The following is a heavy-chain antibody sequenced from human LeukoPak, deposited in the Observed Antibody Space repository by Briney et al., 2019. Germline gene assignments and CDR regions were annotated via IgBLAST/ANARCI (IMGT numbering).Heavy chain of an antibody. D-gene: IGHD6-13*01. CDR2: ISGSGGST. V-gene: IGHV3-23*01. CDR1: GFTFSSYA. J-gene: IGHJ5*02. CDR3: ASSYSSSWYAWFDP. Sequence: GGSLRLFCAASGFTFSSYAMSWVRQAPGKGLEWVSAISGSGGSTYYADSVKGRFTISRDNSKNTLYLQMNSLRAEDTAVYYCASSYSSSWYAWFDPWGQGTLVTVSS.